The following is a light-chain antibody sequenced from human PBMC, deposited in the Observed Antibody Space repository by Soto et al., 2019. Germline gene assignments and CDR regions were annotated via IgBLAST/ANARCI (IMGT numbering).Light chain of an antibody. CDR2: DAS. CDR3: QLRSNWPPTWT. Sequence: EIVLTQSPATLSLSPGERATLSCRASQSISNYLAWYQHKPGQAPRLLIYDASTRATGIPARFSGSGSGTDFTLTISSLEPEDFVVYFCQLRSNWPPTWTFGQGTKVEVK. V-gene: IGKV3-11*01. J-gene: IGKJ1*01. CDR1: QSISNY.